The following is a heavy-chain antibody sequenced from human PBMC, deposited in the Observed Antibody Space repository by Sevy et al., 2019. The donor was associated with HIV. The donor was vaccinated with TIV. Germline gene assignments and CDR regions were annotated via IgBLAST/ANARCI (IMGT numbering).Heavy chain of an antibody. D-gene: IGHD2-2*01. Sequence: SETLSLTCTVSGDSISNSRYYWGWIRQPPGKGLEWIGSVYYSGSTYYNPSLKSRVTLSIDTSKNQYLLKVNSVTATDTAVYYCANQPLTLISPPDSWGQGTLVTVSS. CDR3: ANQPLTLISPPDS. V-gene: IGHV4-39*01. CDR1: GDSISNSRYY. CDR2: VYYSGST. J-gene: IGHJ4*02.